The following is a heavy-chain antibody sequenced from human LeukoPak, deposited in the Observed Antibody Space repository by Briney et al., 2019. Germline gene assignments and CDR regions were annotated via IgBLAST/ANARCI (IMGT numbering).Heavy chain of an antibody. V-gene: IGHV3-30*07. CDR1: GFTFSNYA. CDR2: MSYDGSHQ. CDR3: ARAFDY. Sequence: GRSLRLSCAASGFTFSNYAMHWVRQAPGKGLEWVALMSYDGSHQYYADSVKGRFTISRDNSNNTVFLQMNSLRAEDTAVYYCARAFDYWGQGTLVTVSS. J-gene: IGHJ4*02.